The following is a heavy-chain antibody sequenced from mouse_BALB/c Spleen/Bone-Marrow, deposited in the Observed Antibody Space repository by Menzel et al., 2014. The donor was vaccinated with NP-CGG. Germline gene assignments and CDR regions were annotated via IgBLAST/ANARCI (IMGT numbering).Heavy chain of an antibody. CDR3: TRSRRAMDY. D-gene: IGHD2-12*01. Sequence: VQLQQSGAELVKPGASVKLSCKASGYTFTSYYIYWVKQRPGQGLERIGEINPSNGGTNFNEKFKSKATLTVDKSSSTAYMQLSSLTSEDSAVYYCTRSRRAMDYWGQGTSVTVSS. V-gene: IGHV1S81*02. CDR1: GYTFTSYY. CDR2: INPSNGGT. J-gene: IGHJ4*01.